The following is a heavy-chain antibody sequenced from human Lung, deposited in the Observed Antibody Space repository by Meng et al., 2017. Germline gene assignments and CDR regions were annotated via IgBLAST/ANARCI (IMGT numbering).Heavy chain of an antibody. V-gene: IGHV1-18*04. J-gene: IGHJ5*02. CDR2: ISAHSGNT. CDR1: GYTFPSPG. CDR3: ARGPYYYYDTTGYYNWFVP. Sequence: QVQLVQSGAEVKKPGASVKVSCKTSGYTFPSPGISWVRQAPGQGLEWMGWISAHSGNTNYAQKIKGRVTMTTDTATSTDYMELRGLRPDDTAVYYCARGPYYYYDTTGYYNWFVPWGQGTLVTVSS. D-gene: IGHD3-22*01.